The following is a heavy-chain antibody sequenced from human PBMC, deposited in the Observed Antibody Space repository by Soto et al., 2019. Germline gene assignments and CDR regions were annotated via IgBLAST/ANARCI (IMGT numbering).Heavy chain of an antibody. Sequence: GGSLRLSCAASGFTFSSYAMSWVRQAPGKGLEWVSAISGSGGSTYYADTVKGRFTISRDNSKNTLYLQMNSLRAEDTAVYYCAKDLISYYDFWSGYYDAIDIWGQGTMVTVSS. J-gene: IGHJ3*02. V-gene: IGHV3-23*01. CDR2: ISGSGGST. CDR1: GFTFSSYA. D-gene: IGHD3-3*01. CDR3: AKDLISYYDFWSGYYDAIDI.